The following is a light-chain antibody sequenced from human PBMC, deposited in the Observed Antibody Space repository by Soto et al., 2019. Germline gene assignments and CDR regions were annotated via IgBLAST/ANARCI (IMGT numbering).Light chain of an antibody. V-gene: IGKV1-39*01. CDR3: QQSYSTPRT. J-gene: IGKJ1*01. CDR2: AAS. Sequence: DIQMTQSPSSLSASVGDRVTITCRASQSVSNYLCWYQQNPGKAPKLLIYAASTLQRGVPSRFSGSGSGTEFTLTISSLQPEDFATYYCQQSYSTPRTFGQGTKVEI. CDR1: QSVSNY.